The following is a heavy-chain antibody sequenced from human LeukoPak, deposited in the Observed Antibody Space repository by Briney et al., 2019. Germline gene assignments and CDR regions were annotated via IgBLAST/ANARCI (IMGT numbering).Heavy chain of an antibody. CDR3: TRGRCWSYFDY. V-gene: IGHV1-46*02. CDR1: GYPLNASF. J-gene: IGHJ4*02. Sequence: ASVKVSSKASGYPLNASFMYSGRAAPGQGLEWMGVSNPTGGRTTYAQEFQGRISMTRDTSTSTVFMELSSLKSEDTAVYYFTRGRCWSYFDYWGQGTLVTVSS. CDR2: SNPTGGRT. D-gene: IGHD4/OR15-4a*01.